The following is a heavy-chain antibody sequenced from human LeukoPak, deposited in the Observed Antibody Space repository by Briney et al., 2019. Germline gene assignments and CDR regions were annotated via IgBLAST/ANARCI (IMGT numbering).Heavy chain of an antibody. D-gene: IGHD6-13*01. J-gene: IGHJ6*02. CDR2: IWYDGSNK. CDR3: ARDLIAQRYYYGMDV. CDR1: GFTFSSYG. V-gene: IGHV3-33*01. Sequence: PGGSLRLSCASSGFTFSSYGMHWVRQAPGKGLEWVAVIWYDGSNKYYADSVKGRFTISRDNSKNTLYLQMNSLRAEDTAVYYCARDLIAQRYYYGMDVWGQGTTVTVSS.